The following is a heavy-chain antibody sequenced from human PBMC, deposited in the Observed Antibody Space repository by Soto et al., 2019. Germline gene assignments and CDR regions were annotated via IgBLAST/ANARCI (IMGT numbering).Heavy chain of an antibody. Sequence: PRLSCVASGFILSGYYMHWVRQATGEGLEWVSAIGTAGDPYYSGSVKGRFTISRGNAENSVYLQMNSLRAGDTAVYYCARAGYDTSGYYFYAMDVWGPGTTVTVSS. V-gene: IGHV3-13*05. J-gene: IGHJ6*02. CDR3: ARAGYDTSGYYFYAMDV. CDR2: IGTAGDP. CDR1: GFILSGYY. D-gene: IGHD2-2*01.